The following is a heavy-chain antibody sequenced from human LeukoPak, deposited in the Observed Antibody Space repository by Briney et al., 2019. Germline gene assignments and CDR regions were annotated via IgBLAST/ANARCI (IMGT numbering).Heavy chain of an antibody. Sequence: ASVTVSCKASGYTFTDYYMHWVRQAPGQGLEWMGWINPKSGGTNYAQKFQGRVTMTRDTSISTAYMELSRLRSDDTAVYYCARVFPPRDYDILTGYPHSDYWGQGTLVTVSS. CDR3: ARVFPPRDYDILTGYPHSDY. CDR1: GYTFTDYY. J-gene: IGHJ4*02. V-gene: IGHV1-2*02. D-gene: IGHD3-9*01. CDR2: INPKSGGT.